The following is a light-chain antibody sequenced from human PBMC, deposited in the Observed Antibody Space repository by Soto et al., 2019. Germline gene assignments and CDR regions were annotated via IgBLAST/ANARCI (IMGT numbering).Light chain of an antibody. CDR1: QSVGTN. Sequence: EIVMTQSPATLSVSPGERATLSCRASQSVGTNLAWYQQKPGQAPRLLIYSASTRATGIPARFSGSGSGTEFTLTISSLQSEDFALYYCQQYDNWPPRTFGPGTKVDVK. V-gene: IGKV3-15*01. CDR3: QQYDNWPPRT. CDR2: SAS. J-gene: IGKJ3*01.